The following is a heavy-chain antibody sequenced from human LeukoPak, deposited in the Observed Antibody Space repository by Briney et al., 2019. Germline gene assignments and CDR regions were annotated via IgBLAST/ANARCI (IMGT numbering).Heavy chain of an antibody. J-gene: IGHJ3*02. Sequence: ASVKVSCKASGYTFTGYYMHWVRQAPGQGLEWMGWINPNSGGTNYAQKFQGRVTMTRDTSISTAYMELSRLRSDDTAVYYCARIYDSSGNDAFDIWGQGTMVTVSS. CDR3: ARIYDSSGNDAFDI. D-gene: IGHD3-22*01. CDR2: INPNSGGT. CDR1: GYTFTGYY. V-gene: IGHV1-2*02.